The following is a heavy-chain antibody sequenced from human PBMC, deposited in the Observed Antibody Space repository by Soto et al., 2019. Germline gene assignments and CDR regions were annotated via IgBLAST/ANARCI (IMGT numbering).Heavy chain of an antibody. CDR3: ARDRCSSSSCLYYYYGMDV. D-gene: IGHD2-2*01. CDR2: INPNSGGT. J-gene: IGHJ6*02. CDR1: GYTFTGYY. V-gene: IGHV1-2*02. Sequence: SVKVSCKASGYTFTGYYMHWVRQAPGQGLEWMGWINPNSGGTNYAQKFQGRVTMTRDTSISTAYLELSRLRSDDTAVYYCARDRCSSSSCLYYYYGMDVWGQGTTVTVSS.